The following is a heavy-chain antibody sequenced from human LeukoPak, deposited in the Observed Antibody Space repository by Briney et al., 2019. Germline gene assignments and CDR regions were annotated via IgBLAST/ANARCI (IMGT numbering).Heavy chain of an antibody. D-gene: IGHD5-24*01. CDR1: GFTFSNFG. V-gene: IGHV3-30*03. CDR3: ARGSHGKRWLQLDH. CDR2: ISYDGSDK. J-gene: IGHJ4*02. Sequence: PGGSLRLSCAASGFTFSNFGMHWVRQAPGKGLEWVAVISYDGSDKYYTDSVKGRFTISRDSSKNILYLQMNGLRTEDTAVYYCARGSHGKRWLQLDHWGQGTLVIVSS.